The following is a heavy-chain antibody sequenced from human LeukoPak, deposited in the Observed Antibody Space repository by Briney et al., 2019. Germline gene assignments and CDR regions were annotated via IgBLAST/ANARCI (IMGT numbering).Heavy chain of an antibody. V-gene: IGHV4-4*07. D-gene: IGHD3-22*01. CDR2: LHMSGCT. J-gene: IGHJ4*02. Sequence: SETLSLTCTVSGDFINSYHWSWIRQPAGKGLEWIGRLHMSGCTNYNPSLRSRGAISMDNSKNQFSLKLKSVTAADTAVYYCARDDSSRDDSGGYHYWGQGTLVTISS. CDR1: GDFINSYH. CDR3: ARDDSSRDDSGGYHY.